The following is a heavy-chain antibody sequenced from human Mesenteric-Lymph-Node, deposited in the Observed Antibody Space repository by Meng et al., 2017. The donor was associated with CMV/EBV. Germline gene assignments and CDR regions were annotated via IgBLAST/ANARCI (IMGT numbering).Heavy chain of an antibody. CDR1: GFTFSNYA. Sequence: GGSLRLSCAASGFTFSNYAMGWVRQAPGKGLEWVSVISAGASTTYYADSVKGRFTISRDNSKNTLYMQMNSLRDEDSALYYCGRGGRDSGSYSIFDYWGQGTLVTVSS. CDR3: GRGGRDSGSYSIFDY. D-gene: IGHD3-10*01. CDR2: ISAGASTT. V-gene: IGHV3-23*01. J-gene: IGHJ4*02.